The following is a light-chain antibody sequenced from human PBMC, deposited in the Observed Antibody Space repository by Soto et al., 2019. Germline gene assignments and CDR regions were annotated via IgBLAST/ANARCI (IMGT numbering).Light chain of an antibody. CDR2: GAS. J-gene: IGKJ3*01. CDR1: QSVSSN. V-gene: IGKV3-20*01. Sequence: EIVLTQSPATLSLSPGERATLSCRASQSVSSNLAWYQQKPGQAPRLLIYGASSRATGIPDRFSGSGSGTDFTLTISRLEPEDFAVYYCQQYGNSGVTFGPGTKVDIK. CDR3: QQYGNSGVT.